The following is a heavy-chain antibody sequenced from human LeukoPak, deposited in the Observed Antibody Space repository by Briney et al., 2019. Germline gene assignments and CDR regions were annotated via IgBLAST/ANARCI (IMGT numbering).Heavy chain of an antibody. V-gene: IGHV1-69*04. CDR1: GGTFSSYA. Sequence: ASVKVSCKASGGTFSSYAISWVRQAPGQGLEWMGRIIPILGIANYAQKFQGRVTITADKSTSTAYMELSSLRSEDTAVYYCAKDPPRNAFDIWGQGTMVTVSS. CDR3: AKDPPRNAFDI. J-gene: IGHJ3*02. CDR2: IIPILGIA.